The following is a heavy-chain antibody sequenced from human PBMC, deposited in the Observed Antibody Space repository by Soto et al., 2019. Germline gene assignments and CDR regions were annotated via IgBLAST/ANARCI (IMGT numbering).Heavy chain of an antibody. CDR3: AHPDNGTVYYYGMDV. Sequence: QITLKESGPTLVKPTQTLTLTCTFSGFSLSTSAVGVAWIRQPPGKALEWLALIYWNDDERYSPSLKTRLTITKDNSKNQVVLTMTNMDPVESATYYCAHPDNGTVYYYGMDVWGQGTTVTVSS. CDR1: GFSLSTSAVG. V-gene: IGHV2-5*01. D-gene: IGHD1-1*01. J-gene: IGHJ6*02. CDR2: IYWNDDE.